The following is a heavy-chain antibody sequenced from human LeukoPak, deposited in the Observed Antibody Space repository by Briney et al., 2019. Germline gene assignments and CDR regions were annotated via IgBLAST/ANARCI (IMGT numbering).Heavy chain of an antibody. CDR3: ARRYCGSTNCYANFDY. J-gene: IGHJ4*02. D-gene: IGHD2-2*01. V-gene: IGHV5-51*01. CDR1: GYNFTNYW. Sequence: GESLKISCKGSGYNFTNYWIGWVRQMPGKGLEWMGIIYPGDSDTRYSPSFQGQVTISADKSSSTAYLQWSGLRASDTAIYYCARRYCGSTNCYANFDYWGQGTLVTVSS. CDR2: IYPGDSDT.